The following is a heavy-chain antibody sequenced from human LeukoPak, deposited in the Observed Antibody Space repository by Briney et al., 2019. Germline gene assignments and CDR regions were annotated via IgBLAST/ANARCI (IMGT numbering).Heavy chain of an antibody. CDR1: GGSISSYY. J-gene: IGHJ3*02. D-gene: IGHD5/OR15-5a*01. CDR3: AREDIVSNAFDI. V-gene: IGHV4-59*12. CDR2: IYYSGST. Sequence: SETLSLTCTVSGGSISSYYWSWIRQPPGKGLEWIGYIYYSGSTNYNPSLKSRVTISVDTSKNQFSLKLSPVTAADTAVYYCAREDIVSNAFDIWGQGTMVTVSS.